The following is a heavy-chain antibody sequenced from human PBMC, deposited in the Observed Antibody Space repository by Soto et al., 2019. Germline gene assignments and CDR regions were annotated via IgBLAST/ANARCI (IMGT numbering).Heavy chain of an antibody. CDR1: GYTFTSYG. J-gene: IGHJ4*02. CDR2: ISAYNGNT. V-gene: IGHV1-18*01. Sequence: QVQLVQSGAEVKKPGASVKVSCKASGYTFTSYGISWVRQAPGQGLEWMGWISAYNGNTNYSQKLQGRVTMTTDTSTSTDYMELRSLRADDTAVYYCARVPRGVVVPAAMHYWGQGTLVTVSS. CDR3: ARVPRGVVVPAAMHY. D-gene: IGHD2-2*01.